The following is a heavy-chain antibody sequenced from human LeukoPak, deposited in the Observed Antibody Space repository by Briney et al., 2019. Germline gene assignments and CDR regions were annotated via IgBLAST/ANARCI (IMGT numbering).Heavy chain of an antibody. CDR1: GFTFSDYY. CDR2: INHSGST. V-gene: IGHV4-34*01. CDR3: ARGAHTGHYYYYYMDV. D-gene: IGHD2-8*02. Sequence: GSLRLSCAASGFTFSDYYWSWIRQPPGKGLEWIGEINHSGSTNYNPSLKSRVTISVDTSKNQFSLKLSSVTAADTAVYYCARGAHTGHYYYYYMDVWGKGTTVTVSS. J-gene: IGHJ6*03.